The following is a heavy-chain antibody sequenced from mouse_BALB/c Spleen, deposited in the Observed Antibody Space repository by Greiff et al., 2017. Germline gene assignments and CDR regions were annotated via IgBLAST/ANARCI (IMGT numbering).Heavy chain of an antibody. J-gene: IGHJ4*01. V-gene: IGHV14-3*02. CDR3: AREDRLYYYAMDD. CDR2: IDPANGNT. D-gene: IGHD3-2*02. Sequence: DVKLVESGAELVKPGASVKLSCTASGFNIKDTYMHWVKQRPEQGLEWIGRIDPANGNTKYDPKFQGKATITADTSSNTAYLQLSSLTSEDTAVYYCAREDRLYYYAMDDWGQGTSVTVSS. CDR1: GFNIKDTY.